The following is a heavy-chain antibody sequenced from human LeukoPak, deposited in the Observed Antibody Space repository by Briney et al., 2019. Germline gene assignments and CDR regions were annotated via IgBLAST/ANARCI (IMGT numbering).Heavy chain of an antibody. CDR2: ISGSGGST. Sequence: GGTLRLSCAASGFSFSTYGMSWVRQAPGKGLEWVSAISGSGGSTYYADSVKGRFTISRDNSKNTLYLQMNSLRADDTAVYYCAKGVLAAYRYNYYYMDVWGKGTTVTISS. CDR3: AKGVLAAYRYNYYYMDV. V-gene: IGHV3-23*01. CDR1: GFSFSTYG. D-gene: IGHD6-25*01. J-gene: IGHJ6*03.